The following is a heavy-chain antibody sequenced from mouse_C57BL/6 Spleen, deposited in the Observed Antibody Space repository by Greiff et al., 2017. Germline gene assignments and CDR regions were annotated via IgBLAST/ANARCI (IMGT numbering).Heavy chain of an antibody. CDR3: ARSIFITTVVEYYFDY. CDR2: ISDGGSYT. J-gene: IGHJ2*01. D-gene: IGHD1-1*01. Sequence: VQLKESGGGLVKPGGSLKLSCAASGFTFSSYAMSWVRQTPEKRLEWVATISDGGSYTYYPDNVKGRFTISRDNAKNNLYLQMSHLKSEDTAMYYCARSIFITTVVEYYFDYWGQGTTLTVSS. V-gene: IGHV5-4*01. CDR1: GFTFSSYA.